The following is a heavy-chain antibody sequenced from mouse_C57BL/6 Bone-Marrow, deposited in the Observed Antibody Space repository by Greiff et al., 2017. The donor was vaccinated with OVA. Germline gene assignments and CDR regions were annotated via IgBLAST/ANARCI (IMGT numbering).Heavy chain of an antibody. CDR2: LYPGDGDT. CDR3: ARLGTGTYDY. Sequence: VKLQQSGAELVKPGASVKISCKASGYAFSSYWMNWVKQRPGKGLEWIGQLYPGDGDTNYNGKFKGKATLTADKSSSTAYMQLSSLTSEDSAVYFCARLGTGTYDYWGQGTTLTVSS. V-gene: IGHV1-80*01. J-gene: IGHJ2*01. CDR1: GYAFSSYW. D-gene: IGHD4-1*01.